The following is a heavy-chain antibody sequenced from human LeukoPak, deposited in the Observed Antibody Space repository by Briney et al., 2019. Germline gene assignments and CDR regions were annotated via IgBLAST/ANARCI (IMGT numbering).Heavy chain of an antibody. CDR1: GFTFSNAW. J-gene: IGHJ3*01. Sequence: GGSLRLSCAASGFTFSNAWMNWVRQAPGKGLEWVGRIKSKTDGGTTDYAAPVKGRFTISRDDSKNTLYLQVNSLKTEDTAVYYCAIDITMTTVTPFDPFDFWGQGTMVTVSS. CDR2: IKSKTDGGTT. CDR3: AIDITMTTVTPFDPFDF. V-gene: IGHV3-15*01. D-gene: IGHD4-17*01.